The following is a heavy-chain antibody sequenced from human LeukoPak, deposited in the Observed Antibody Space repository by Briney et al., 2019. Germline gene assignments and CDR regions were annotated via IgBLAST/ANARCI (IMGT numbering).Heavy chain of an antibody. CDR1: GFTFSSYS. J-gene: IGHJ4*02. CDR3: ASGCSSTSCHPGGDY. D-gene: IGHD2-2*01. Sequence: GGSLRLSCAASGFTFSSYSMNWVRQAPGKGLEWVSSISSSSSYIYYADSVKGRFTISRDNAKNSLYLQMNSLRAEDTAVYYCASGCSSTSCHPGGDYWGQGALVTVSS. CDR2: ISSSSSYI. V-gene: IGHV3-21*01.